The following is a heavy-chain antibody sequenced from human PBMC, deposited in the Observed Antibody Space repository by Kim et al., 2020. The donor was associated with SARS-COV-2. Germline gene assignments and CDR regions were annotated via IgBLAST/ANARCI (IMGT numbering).Heavy chain of an antibody. CDR1: GFTFSSYA. V-gene: IGHV3-30*04. CDR3: ARAISSGWPYYYYGMDV. D-gene: IGHD6-19*01. CDR2: ISYDGSNK. Sequence: GGSLRLSCAASGFTFSSYAMHWVRQAPGKGLEWVAVISYDGSNKYYADSVKGRFTISIDNSKNTLYLQMNSLRAEDTAVYYCARAISSGWPYYYYGMDVWGQGTTVTVSS. J-gene: IGHJ6*02.